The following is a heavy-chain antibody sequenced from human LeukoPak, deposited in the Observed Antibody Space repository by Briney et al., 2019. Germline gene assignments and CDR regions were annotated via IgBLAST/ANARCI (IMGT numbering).Heavy chain of an antibody. J-gene: IGHJ4*02. CDR2: ISTRGNT. Sequence: KTSETLSLTCSVFGDFITNRYWSWVRQSAGKGLEWIGRISTRGNTNYNPSLKSRVTMSVDTSNKHFSLKLTSVTAADTAVYYCVRNWDYWGQGTLVTVSS. V-gene: IGHV4-4*07. D-gene: IGHD1-1*01. CDR3: VRNWDY. CDR1: GDFITNRY.